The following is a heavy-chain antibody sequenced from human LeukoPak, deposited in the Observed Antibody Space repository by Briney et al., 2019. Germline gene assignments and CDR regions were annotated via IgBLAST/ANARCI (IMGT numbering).Heavy chain of an antibody. V-gene: IGHV3-23*01. Sequence: PGGSLRLSCAASGFTFSSYAMSWVRQAPGKGLEWVSAISGSGGSTYYADSVKGRFTISRDNSKNTLYLQMNSLRAEDTAVYYCAKILRGSYYYEYFQHWGQGTLVTVSS. CDR2: ISGSGGST. CDR1: GFTFSSYA. J-gene: IGHJ1*01. D-gene: IGHD1-26*01. CDR3: AKILRGSYYYEYFQH.